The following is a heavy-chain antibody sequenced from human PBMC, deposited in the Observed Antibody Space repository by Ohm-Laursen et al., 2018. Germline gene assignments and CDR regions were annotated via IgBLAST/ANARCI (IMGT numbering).Heavy chain of an antibody. J-gene: IGHJ6*02. Sequence: TLSLTCTVSGGSISSYYWSWIRQPPGKGLEWIGYIHYSGNTNYNPSLKSRVTISVDTSKTQFSLKLSSVTAADTAVYYCARRRSGSTGMDVWGQGTTVIVSS. D-gene: IGHD3-10*01. CDR3: ARRRSGSTGMDV. V-gene: IGHV4-59*08. CDR1: GGSISSYY. CDR2: IHYSGNT.